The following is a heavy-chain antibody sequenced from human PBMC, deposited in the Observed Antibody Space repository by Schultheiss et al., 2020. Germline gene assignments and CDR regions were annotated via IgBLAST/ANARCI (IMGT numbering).Heavy chain of an antibody. V-gene: IGHV1-2*06. CDR3: ARGRITIFGVVRKIYYYYYYMDV. J-gene: IGHJ6*03. CDR2: INPNSGGT. CDR1: GYTFTSYD. Sequence: ASVKVSCKASGYTFTSYDINWVRQATGQGLEWMGRINPNSGGTNYAQKFQGRVTMTRDTSISTAYMELSSLRSEDTAVYYCARGRITIFGVVRKIYYYYYYMDVWGKGTTVTVSS. D-gene: IGHD3-3*01.